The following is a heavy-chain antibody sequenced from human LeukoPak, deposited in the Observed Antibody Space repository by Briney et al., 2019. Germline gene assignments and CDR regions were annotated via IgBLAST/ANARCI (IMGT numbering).Heavy chain of an antibody. CDR2: ISGSGGRT. V-gene: IGHV3-23*01. CDR3: ARDRFTSGWYYFDY. CDR1: GFTFSSCA. J-gene: IGHJ4*02. D-gene: IGHD6-19*01. Sequence: GGSLRLSCAASGFTFSSCATRWVRQAPGKGLEWVSAISGSGGRTYYADSVQGGFTISRDNSKHTLYLQMNSLRAEDSAVYYCARDRFTSGWYYFDYWGQGTLVTVSS.